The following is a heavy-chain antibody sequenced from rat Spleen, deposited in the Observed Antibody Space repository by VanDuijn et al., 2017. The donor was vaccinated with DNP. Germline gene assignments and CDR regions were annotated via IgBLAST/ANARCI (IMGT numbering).Heavy chain of an antibody. Sequence: EVKLVESGGGLVQPGRSLKLSCAASGFTFSDYNMAWVRQAPKKGLEWVATISYDGGSTYYRDSVKGRFTISRDNAKSSLSLQMDSLRSEDTATYYCAKHDGTEGIDFDYWGQGVMVTVSS. V-gene: IGHV5-7*01. CDR1: GFTFSDYN. J-gene: IGHJ2*01. D-gene: IGHD1-11*01. CDR3: AKHDGTEGIDFDY. CDR2: ISYDGGST.